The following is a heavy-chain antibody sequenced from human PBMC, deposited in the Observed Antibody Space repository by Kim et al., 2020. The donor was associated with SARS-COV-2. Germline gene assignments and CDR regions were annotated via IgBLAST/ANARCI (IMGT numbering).Heavy chain of an antibody. V-gene: IGHV3-7*01. CDR1: GFTFSSYW. Sequence: GGSLRLSCAASGFTFSSYWMSWVRQAPGKGLEWVANVKQDGSEKYYVDSVKGRFTISRDNAKNSLYLQMSSLRAEDTAVYYCARDLLGAVAGTSDDWGQGTLVTVSS. D-gene: IGHD6-19*01. J-gene: IGHJ4*02. CDR2: VKQDGSEK. CDR3: ARDLLGAVAGTSDD.